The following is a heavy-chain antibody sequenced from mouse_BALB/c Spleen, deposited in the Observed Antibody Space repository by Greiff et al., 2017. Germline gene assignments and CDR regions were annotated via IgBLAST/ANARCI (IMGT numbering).Heavy chain of an antibody. J-gene: IGHJ4*01. D-gene: IGHD1-1*01. V-gene: IGHV5-6*02. CDR1: GFTFSSYG. CDR3: ERDGYGSSDYAMDY. CDR2: ISSGGSYT. Sequence: EVMLVESGGDLVKPGGSLKLSCAASGFTFSSYGMSWVRQTPDKRLEWVATISSGGSYTYYPDSVKGRFTISRDNAKNTLYLQMSSLKSEDTAMYYCERDGYGSSDYAMDYWGQGTSVTVSS.